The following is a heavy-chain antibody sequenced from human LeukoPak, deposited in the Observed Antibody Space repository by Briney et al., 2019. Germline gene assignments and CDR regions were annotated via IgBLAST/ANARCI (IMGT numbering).Heavy chain of an antibody. V-gene: IGHV7-4-1*02. J-gene: IGHJ4*02. CDR2: IDPNSGNP. CDR1: GYTFTSYD. Sequence: GASVKVSCKASGYTFTSYDINWVRQAPGQGLEWMGWIDPNSGNPTYAQGFTGRFVFSSDTSVTTAYLQISSLKAEDTAVYFCARLHYDSSGFSLLDYWGQGTLVTVSS. CDR3: ARLHYDSSGFSLLDY. D-gene: IGHD3-22*01.